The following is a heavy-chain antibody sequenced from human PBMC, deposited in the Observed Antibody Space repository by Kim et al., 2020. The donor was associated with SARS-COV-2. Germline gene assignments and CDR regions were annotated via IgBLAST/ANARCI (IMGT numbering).Heavy chain of an antibody. CDR2: IYYSGST. Sequence: SETLSLTCTVSGGSISSGDYYWSWIRQPPGKGLEWIGYIYYSGSTYYNPSLKSRVTISVDTSKNQFSLKLSSVTAADTAVYYCARGAYGGLDYFDYWGQGTLVTVSS. J-gene: IGHJ4*02. CDR3: ARGAYGGLDYFDY. CDR1: GGSISSGDYY. V-gene: IGHV4-30-4*01. D-gene: IGHD4-17*01.